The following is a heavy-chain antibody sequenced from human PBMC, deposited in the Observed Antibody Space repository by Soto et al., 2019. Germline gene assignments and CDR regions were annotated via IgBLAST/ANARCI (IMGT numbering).Heavy chain of an antibody. D-gene: IGHD2-15*01. V-gene: IGHV4-34*01. Sequence: QVQLQQWGAGLLKPSETLSLTCAVHGGSFSGYIWTWIRQPPGKGLQWIGQINHSGSTYYNPSLKRRLNISVHTCNAQCSAVLSSVTAACMAVYYCARGLITGSCSSGGWYYLDSGGQGTLVTVSS. J-gene: IGHJ4*02. CDR1: GGSFSGYI. CDR3: ARGLITGSCSSGGWYYLDS. CDR2: INHSGST.